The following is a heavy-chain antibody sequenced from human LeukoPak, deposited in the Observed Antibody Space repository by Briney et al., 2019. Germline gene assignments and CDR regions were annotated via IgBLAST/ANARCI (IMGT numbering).Heavy chain of an antibody. Sequence: SETLSLTCTVSGGAISSYYWSWIRQPAGKGLDWIGRIYTSGSTNYNPSLTSRVTMSVDTSKSQFSLKLSSVTAADTAVYYCAGGWSYIEYWGQGTKVTVSS. D-gene: IGHD3-10*01. J-gene: IGHJ4*02. V-gene: IGHV4-4*07. CDR2: IYTSGST. CDR3: AGGWSYIEY. CDR1: GGAISSYY.